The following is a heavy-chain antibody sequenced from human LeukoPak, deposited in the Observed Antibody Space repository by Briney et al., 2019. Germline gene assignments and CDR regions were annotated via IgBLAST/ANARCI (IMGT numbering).Heavy chain of an antibody. J-gene: IGHJ5*02. CDR3: AREKFLVGVTLGFDP. Sequence: KPSETLSLTCTASGGSISSSSYCWVWIRQPPGKGLEWIGTIYYTGGTYSNPSLNSRVTISVDTSKNQFSLKLSSVTAADTAVYYCAREKFLVGVTLGFDPWGQGTLVSVSS. D-gene: IGHD1-26*01. CDR1: GGSISSSSYC. V-gene: IGHV4-39*07. CDR2: IYYTGGT.